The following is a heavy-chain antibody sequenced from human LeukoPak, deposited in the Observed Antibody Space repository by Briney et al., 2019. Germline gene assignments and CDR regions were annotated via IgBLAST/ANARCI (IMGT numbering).Heavy chain of an antibody. CDR1: GGTFSSYA. J-gene: IGHJ3*02. CDR3: ARGGGSYSDDAFDI. Sequence: GASVKVSCKASGGTFSSYAISWVRQAPGQGLEWRGRIIPIFGIANYAQKFQGRVTITADKSTSTAYMELSSLRSEDTAVYYCARGGGSYSDDAFDIWGQGTMVTVSS. D-gene: IGHD1-26*01. V-gene: IGHV1-69*04. CDR2: IIPIFGIA.